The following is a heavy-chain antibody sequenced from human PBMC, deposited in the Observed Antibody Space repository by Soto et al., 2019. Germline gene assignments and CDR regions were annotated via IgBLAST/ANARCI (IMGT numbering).Heavy chain of an antibody. J-gene: IGHJ5*02. V-gene: IGHV3-66*01. CDR2: IYTNGGT. CDR1: GFSVTTNY. D-gene: IGHD1-26*01. Sequence: GGSLRLSCAASGFSVTTNYMIWVRQAPGKGLEWVSVIYTNGGTKYADSVKGRFTISRDNSMNTVYLQMNSLRVEDTAVYYCARAELDMPKPWGQGTLVTVSS. CDR3: ARAELDMPKP.